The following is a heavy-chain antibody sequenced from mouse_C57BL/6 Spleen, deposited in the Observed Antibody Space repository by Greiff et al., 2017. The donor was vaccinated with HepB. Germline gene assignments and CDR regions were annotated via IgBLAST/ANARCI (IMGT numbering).Heavy chain of an antibody. CDR3: AGLTGTLGFDY. CDR2: IYPRSGNT. V-gene: IGHV1-81*01. Sequence: VQLVESGAELARPGASVKLSCKASGYTFTSYGISWVKQRTGQGLEWIGEIYPRSGNTYYNEKFKGKATLTADKSSSTAYMELRSLTSEDSAVYFCAGLTGTLGFDYWGQGTTLTVSS. CDR1: GYTFTSYG. D-gene: IGHD4-1*01. J-gene: IGHJ2*01.